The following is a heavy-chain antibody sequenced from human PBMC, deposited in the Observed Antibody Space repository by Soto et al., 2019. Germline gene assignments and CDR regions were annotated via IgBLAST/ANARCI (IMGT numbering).Heavy chain of an antibody. D-gene: IGHD6-19*01. CDR1: GFTFSSYG. J-gene: IGHJ5*02. V-gene: IGHV3-33*01. CDR2: IWYDGSNK. Sequence: GGSLRLSCAASGFTFSSYGMHWVRQAPGKGLEWVAVIWYDGSNKYYADSVKGRFTISRDNSKNTLYLQMNSLRAEDTAVYYCARDSLLIAVAENRWFDPWGQGTLVTVSS. CDR3: ARDSLLIAVAENRWFDP.